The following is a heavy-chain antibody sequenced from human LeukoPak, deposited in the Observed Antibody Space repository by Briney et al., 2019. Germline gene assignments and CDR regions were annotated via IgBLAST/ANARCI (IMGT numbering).Heavy chain of an antibody. CDR1: GGSISSSSYY. CDR2: IYYSGST. Sequence: SETLSLTCTVSGGSISSSSYYWGWIRQPPGKGLEWIGSIYYSGSTYYNPSLKSRVTISVDTSKNQFSLKLSSVIAADTAVYYCAKSVKAVYYFDYWGQGTLVTVSS. V-gene: IGHV4-39*01. CDR3: AKSVKAVYYFDY. J-gene: IGHJ4*02. D-gene: IGHD5/OR15-5a*01.